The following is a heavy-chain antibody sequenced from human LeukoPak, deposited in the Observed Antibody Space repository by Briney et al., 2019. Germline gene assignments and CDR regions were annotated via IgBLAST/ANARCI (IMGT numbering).Heavy chain of an antibody. D-gene: IGHD5-12*01. V-gene: IGHV4-59*08. Sequence: PSETLSLTCTVSGGSISSYYWSWIRQPPGKGLEWIGYIYYSGSTNYNPSLKSRVTISVDTSKNQFSLKLSSVTAADTAVYYCARLSGYDFDYFDYWGQGTLVTVSS. CDR2: IYYSGST. CDR1: GGSISSYY. CDR3: ARLSGYDFDYFDY. J-gene: IGHJ4*02.